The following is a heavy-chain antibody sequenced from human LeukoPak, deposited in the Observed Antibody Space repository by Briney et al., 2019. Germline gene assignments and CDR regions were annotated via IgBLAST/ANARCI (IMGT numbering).Heavy chain of an antibody. J-gene: IGHJ4*02. V-gene: IGHV1-24*01. Sequence: ASVKVSCKVSGYTLTELSMHWVRRAPGKGLEWMGGYDPEDGETIYAQKFQGRVTMTEDTSTDTAYMDLSSLRSEDTAVYYCATVKLGSDDYVWGSYRLDYWGQGTLVTVSS. CDR2: YDPEDGET. CDR1: GYTLTELS. D-gene: IGHD3-16*02. CDR3: ATVKLGSDDYVWGSYRLDY.